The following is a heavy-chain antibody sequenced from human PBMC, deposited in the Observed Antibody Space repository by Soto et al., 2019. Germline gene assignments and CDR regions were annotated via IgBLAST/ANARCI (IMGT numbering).Heavy chain of an antibody. CDR3: ASNYGDYRYYYGMDV. D-gene: IGHD4-17*01. CDR1: GGTFSSYA. V-gene: IGHV1-69*12. CDR2: IIPLFGTA. Sequence: QVQLVQSGAEVKKPGSSVKVSCKASGGTFSSYAISWVRQAPGQGLEWMAGIIPLFGTADYAQKFQGRVTLTADESTSTAYMELRSLRSEDTAVYYCASNYGDYRYYYGMDVWGQGTTVTVSS. J-gene: IGHJ6*02.